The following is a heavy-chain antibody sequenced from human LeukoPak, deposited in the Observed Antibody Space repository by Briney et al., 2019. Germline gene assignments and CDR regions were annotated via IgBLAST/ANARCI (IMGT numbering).Heavy chain of an antibody. Sequence: ASVKVSCKASGYTFTGYYMHWVRQAPGQGLEWMGWINPNSGGTNYAQKSQGRVTMTRDTSISTAYMELSRLRSDDTAVYYCARSSSWLKYYFDYWGQGTLVTVSS. V-gene: IGHV1-2*02. J-gene: IGHJ4*02. CDR2: INPNSGGT. D-gene: IGHD6-13*01. CDR1: GYTFTGYY. CDR3: ARSSSWLKYYFDY.